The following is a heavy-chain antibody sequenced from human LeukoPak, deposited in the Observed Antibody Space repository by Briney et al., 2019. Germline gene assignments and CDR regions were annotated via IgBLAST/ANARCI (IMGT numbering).Heavy chain of an antibody. CDR1: GGSISSGGYY. Sequence: SETLSLTCTVSGGSISSGGYYWSWIRQRPGKGLEWIGYIYYSGSTYYNPSLKSRVIISVDTSKNQFSLKLSSVTAADTAVYYCARVSSSYEYFDYWGQGTLVTVSS. J-gene: IGHJ4*02. CDR2: IYYSGST. CDR3: ARVSSSYEYFDY. V-gene: IGHV4-31*03. D-gene: IGHD5-12*01.